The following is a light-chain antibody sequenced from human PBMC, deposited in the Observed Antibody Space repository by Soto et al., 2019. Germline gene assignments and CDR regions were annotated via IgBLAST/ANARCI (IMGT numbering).Light chain of an antibody. CDR2: GAS. V-gene: IGKV3-15*01. Sequence: EIVMRQSPATLSVSPGERATLSCRASESVSRNLAWYQQKPGQAPRLLIYGASTRATGVPDRFSGSGSGTEFTLTISSLQSEDFALYYCQQYNNRPPWTFGQGTRVEIK. J-gene: IGKJ1*01. CDR1: ESVSRN. CDR3: QQYNNRPPWT.